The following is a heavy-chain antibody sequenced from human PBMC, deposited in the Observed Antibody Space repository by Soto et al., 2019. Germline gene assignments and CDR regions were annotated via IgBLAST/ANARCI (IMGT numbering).Heavy chain of an antibody. D-gene: IGHD2-15*01. J-gene: IGHJ6*02. V-gene: IGHV3-23*01. Sequence: EVQLLESGGGLVQPGGSLRLSCAASGFTFSSYAMSWVRQAPGKGLEWVSAISGSGGSTYYADSVKGRFTISRDNSKNTLYLQMHSLRAEDTAVYYCAKGGGKARLNYGMDVWGQGTTVTVSS. CDR2: ISGSGGST. CDR3: AKGGGKARLNYGMDV. CDR1: GFTFSSYA.